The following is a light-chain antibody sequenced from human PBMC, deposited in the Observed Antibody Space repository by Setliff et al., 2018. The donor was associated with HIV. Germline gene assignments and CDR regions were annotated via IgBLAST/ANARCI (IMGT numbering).Light chain of an antibody. V-gene: IGLV2-8*01. CDR3: SSYAGSNNLV. CDR2: EVS. J-gene: IGLJ2*01. CDR1: SSDVGGYNY. Sequence: QSALTQPPSASGSPGQSVTISCTGTSSDVGGYNYVSWYQQHPGKAPKLMIYEVSKRPSGVPDRFSGSKSGNTASLTVSGLQAGDEADYYCSSYAGSNNLVFGGGTK.